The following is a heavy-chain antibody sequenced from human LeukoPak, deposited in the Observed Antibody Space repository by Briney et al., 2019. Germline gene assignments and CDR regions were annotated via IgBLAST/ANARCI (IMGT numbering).Heavy chain of an antibody. CDR1: GGSFSGYY. Sequence: PSETLSLTCAVYGGSFSGYYWSGIRQPPGKGLEWIGEINHSGSTNYNPSLKSRVTISVDTSKNQFSLRLSSVTAADTAVYYCARHRSWIASLDPWGQGTLVTVSS. D-gene: IGHD5-12*01. CDR2: INHSGST. J-gene: IGHJ5*02. CDR3: ARHRSWIASLDP. V-gene: IGHV4-34*01.